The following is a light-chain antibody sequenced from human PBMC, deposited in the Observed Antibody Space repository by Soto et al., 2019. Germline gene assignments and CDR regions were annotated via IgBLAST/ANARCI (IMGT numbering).Light chain of an antibody. Sequence: DIQMTQSPSTLSASVGHRVPITCRASQSISSWLAWYQQKPGKAPKLLIYKASSLESGVPSRFSGSGSGTEFTLTISSLHPDDFATYYCQQYNSYPWTFGQGTKVEIK. CDR1: QSISSW. CDR3: QQYNSYPWT. J-gene: IGKJ1*01. CDR2: KAS. V-gene: IGKV1-5*03.